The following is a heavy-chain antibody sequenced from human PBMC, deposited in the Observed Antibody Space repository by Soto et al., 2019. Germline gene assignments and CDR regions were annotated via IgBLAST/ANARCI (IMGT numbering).Heavy chain of an antibody. D-gene: IGHD3-10*01. J-gene: IGHJ4*02. CDR2: ISGSGGST. CDR1: GFPFSTYS. V-gene: IGHV3-23*01. CDR3: AKDLGELALDY. Sequence: GGSLSLSCAASGFPFSTYSMSWVRQAPGKGLEWVSAISGSGGSTYYADSVKGRFTISRDNSKNTLYLQMNSLRAGDTAVYYCAKDLGELALDYWGQGTLVTVSS.